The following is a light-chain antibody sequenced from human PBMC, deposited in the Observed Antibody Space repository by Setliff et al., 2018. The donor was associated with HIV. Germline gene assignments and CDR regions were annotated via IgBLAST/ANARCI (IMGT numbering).Light chain of an antibody. CDR2: EVS. CDR3: SSYTSSTLYV. J-gene: IGLJ1*01. CDR1: SSDVGGYNY. Sequence: QSVLTQPASVSGSPGQPITISCTGTSSDVGGYNYVSWYQQHPGKAPKLMVFEVSNRPSGVSNRFSGSKSGNTASLTIPGLQAEDEADYYCSSYTSSTLYVFGTGTKVTVL. V-gene: IGLV2-14*01.